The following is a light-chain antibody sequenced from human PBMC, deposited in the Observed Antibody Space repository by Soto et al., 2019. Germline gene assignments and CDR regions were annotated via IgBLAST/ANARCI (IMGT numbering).Light chain of an antibody. CDR2: GAS. Sequence: EIVLTQSPGTLSLSPGERATLSCRASQSVSSSSLAWYQQKPGQAPSLLIYGASSRATGIPDRFSGSGSGTDFTLTISSLEPEDFAVFYCQQYGSSPYTFGQGTKLEIK. CDR3: QQYGSSPYT. V-gene: IGKV3-20*01. CDR1: QSVSSSS. J-gene: IGKJ2*01.